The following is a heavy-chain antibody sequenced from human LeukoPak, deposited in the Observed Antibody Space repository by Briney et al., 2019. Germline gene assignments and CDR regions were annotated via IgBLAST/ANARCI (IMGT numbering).Heavy chain of an antibody. V-gene: IGHV1-2*02. CDR3: AKDKGPYSFGLSPFDS. CDR1: GYTFTGYY. CDR2: INPNSGGT. D-gene: IGHD5-18*01. Sequence: ASVKVSCKASGYTFTGYYMHWVRQAPGQGLEWMGWINPNSGGTNYAQKFQGRVTMTRDTSISTAYMELSRLRSDDTAVYYCAKDKGPYSFGLSPFDSWGQGTLVTVSS. J-gene: IGHJ4*02.